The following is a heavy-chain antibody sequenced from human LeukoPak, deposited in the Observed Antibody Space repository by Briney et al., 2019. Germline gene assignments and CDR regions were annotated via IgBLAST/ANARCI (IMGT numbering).Heavy chain of an antibody. CDR2: ISGDGGGT. J-gene: IGHJ4*02. V-gene: IGHV3-43*02. CDR3: ARDRSFTYYDSTGVLDY. Sequence: GGSLRLSCAASGFRFDDYPMHWVRQAPGRGLEWVSLISGDGGGTYYNDSMKGRFTTSRENSNNSLFLQMNNLRTEDTALYFCARDRSFTYYDSTGVLDYWGQGTLVTVSS. CDR1: GFRFDDYP. D-gene: IGHD3-22*01.